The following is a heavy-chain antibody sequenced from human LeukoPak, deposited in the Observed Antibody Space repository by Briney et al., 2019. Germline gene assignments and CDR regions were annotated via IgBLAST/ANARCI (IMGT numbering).Heavy chain of an antibody. D-gene: IGHD3/OR15-3a*01. V-gene: IGHV3-30*04. CDR1: GSTFSSYA. Sequence: GSLRLSCVASGSTFSSYALHWVRQAPGKGLEWVAVISYDGRNKYYADSVKGRFTISRDNSKNTLFLQMNSLRAEDTAIYYCARALVDSWIIDYWGQGTLVTVSS. J-gene: IGHJ4*02. CDR2: ISYDGRNK. CDR3: ARALVDSWIIDY.